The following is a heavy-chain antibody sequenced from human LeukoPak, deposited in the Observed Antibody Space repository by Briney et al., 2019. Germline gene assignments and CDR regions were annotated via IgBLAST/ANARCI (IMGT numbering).Heavy chain of an antibody. D-gene: IGHD3-22*01. Sequence: TSETLSLTCTVSGGSISSYYWSWIRQPPGKGLEWIGYIYYSGSTNYNPSLKSRVTISVDTSKNQFSLKLSSVTAADTAVYYCARGRDYYDSSGYHYWGQGTLVTVSS. J-gene: IGHJ4*02. CDR3: ARGRDYYDSSGYHY. V-gene: IGHV4-59*01. CDR2: IYYSGST. CDR1: GGSISSYY.